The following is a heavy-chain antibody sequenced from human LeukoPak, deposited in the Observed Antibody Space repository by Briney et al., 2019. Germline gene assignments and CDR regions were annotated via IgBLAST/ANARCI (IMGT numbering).Heavy chain of an antibody. CDR3: ARVLLWFGEIDAFDI. V-gene: IGHV4-59*01. D-gene: IGHD3-10*01. J-gene: IGHJ3*02. Sequence: PSETLSLTCTVSGGSISSYYWSWIRQPPGKGLEWIGYIYYSGSTNYNPSLKSRVTISVDTSKNQFSLKLSSVTAADTAVYYCARVLLWFGEIDAFDIWGQGTMVTVSS. CDR2: IYYSGST. CDR1: GGSISSYY.